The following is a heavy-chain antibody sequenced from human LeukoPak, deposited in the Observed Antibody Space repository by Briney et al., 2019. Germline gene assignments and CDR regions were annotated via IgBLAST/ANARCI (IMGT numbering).Heavy chain of an antibody. D-gene: IGHD3-16*01. CDR2: INQGGSVL. CDR1: GFTFSRSW. CDR3: AKLLGDVTTLDN. V-gene: IGHV3-7*01. J-gene: IGHJ4*02. Sequence: GRSLRLSCAGSGFTFSRSWMTCVRQAPGKGLECVASINQGGSVLHYMDSVKGRFTISRDNAENSVFLQMNNLRAEDTAVYYCAKLLGDVTTLDNWGQGTQVTVSS.